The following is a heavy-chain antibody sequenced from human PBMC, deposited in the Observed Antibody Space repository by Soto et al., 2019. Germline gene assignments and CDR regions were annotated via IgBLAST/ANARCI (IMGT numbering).Heavy chain of an antibody. J-gene: IGHJ6*02. CDR1: GFTFSSYA. CDR2: ISGSGGST. D-gene: IGHD6-19*01. V-gene: IGHV3-23*01. Sequence: EVQLLESGGGLVQPGGSLRLSCAASGFTFSSYAMSWVRQAPGKGLEWVSAISGSGGSTYYADSVKGRFTISRDNSKNTLYLQMNSLRAEDTAVYYCAKGGVAGHYYYYYGMDVWGPGTTVTVSS. CDR3: AKGGVAGHYYYYYGMDV.